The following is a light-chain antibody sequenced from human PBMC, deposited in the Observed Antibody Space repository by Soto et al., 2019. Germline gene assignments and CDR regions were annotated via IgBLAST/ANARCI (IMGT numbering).Light chain of an antibody. V-gene: IGLV2-14*01. CDR2: EVN. J-gene: IGLJ1*01. CDR1: SSDVGGYEY. Sequence: QSALTQPASVSGSPGQSITISCTGTSSDVGGYEYVSWYQQHPGKAPKLMIFEVNSRPSGVSNRFSGSKSDNAASLTISGLQAEDEADYYCNSYTSSSTYVFGTGTKLTVL. CDR3: NSYTSSSTYV.